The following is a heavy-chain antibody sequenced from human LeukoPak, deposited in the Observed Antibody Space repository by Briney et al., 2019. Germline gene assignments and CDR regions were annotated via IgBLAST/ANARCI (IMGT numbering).Heavy chain of an antibody. Sequence: PSETLSLTCTVSGGSISSSSYYWGWIRQPPGKGLEWIGSIHYSGSTYYNPSLKSRVTISVDTSKNQFSLKLSSVTAADTAVYYCARGRIWPFDYWGQGTLVTVSS. CDR2: IHYSGST. CDR3: ARGRIWPFDY. CDR1: GGSISSSSYY. D-gene: IGHD2-21*01. J-gene: IGHJ4*02. V-gene: IGHV4-39*07.